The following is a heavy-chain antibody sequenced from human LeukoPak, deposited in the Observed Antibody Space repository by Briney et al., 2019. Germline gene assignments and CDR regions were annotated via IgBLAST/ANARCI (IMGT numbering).Heavy chain of an antibody. CDR2: IYYSGST. V-gene: IGHV4-59*01. D-gene: IGHD6-19*01. Sequence: SETLSLTCTVSGGSISSYYWSWIRQPPGKGLEWMGYIYYSGSTNYNPSLKSRVTISVDTSKNQFSLKLSSVTAADTAVYYCARSSGWYLDYYDMDVWGKGTTVTVSS. CDR3: ARSSGWYLDYYDMDV. J-gene: IGHJ6*03. CDR1: GGSISSYY.